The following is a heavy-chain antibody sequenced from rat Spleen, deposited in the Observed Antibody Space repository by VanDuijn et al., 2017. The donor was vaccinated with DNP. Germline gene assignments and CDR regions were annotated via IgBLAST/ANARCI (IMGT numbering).Heavy chain of an antibody. V-gene: IGHV5-7*01. Sequence: EVQLVESGGGLVQPGRSLKLSCVVSGITFSDHNMAWVRQAPKKGLEWVAIISYDGRDTYYRYSGKGRFTISRDNSKSTQYLQMDSLRSEDTAAYYCVSRPPPTRGPFDYWGQGVTVTVSS. CDR3: VSRPPPTRGPFDY. J-gene: IGHJ2*01. CDR2: ISYDGRDT. CDR1: GITFSDHN. D-gene: IGHD1-4*01.